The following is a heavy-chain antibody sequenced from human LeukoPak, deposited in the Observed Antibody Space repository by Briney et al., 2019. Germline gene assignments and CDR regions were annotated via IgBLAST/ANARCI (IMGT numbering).Heavy chain of an antibody. CDR1: GFTFSSYA. D-gene: IGHD2-2*02. Sequence: GGSLRLSCAASGFTFSSYAMSWVRQAPGKGLEWVSAISGSGGSTYYADSVKGRFTISRDNSKNTLYLQMNSLRAEDTAVYYCAKDRPAKDIVVVPADIFMGVHDYWGQGTLVTVSS. CDR3: AKDRPAKDIVVVPADIFMGVHDY. V-gene: IGHV3-23*01. CDR2: ISGSGGST. J-gene: IGHJ4*02.